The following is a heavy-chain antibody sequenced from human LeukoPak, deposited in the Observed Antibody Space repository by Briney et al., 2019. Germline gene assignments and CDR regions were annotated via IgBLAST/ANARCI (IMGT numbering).Heavy chain of an antibody. CDR1: GFTFSSYA. CDR2: ISSNGGST. CDR3: AKGYSGSYYSPPIFDS. D-gene: IGHD1-26*01. Sequence: AGGSLRLSCAASGFTFSSYAMHWVRQAPGKGLEYVSAISSNGGSTYYANSVKGRFTISRDNAKNSLFLQMNSLRAEDMALYYCAKGYSGSYYSPPIFDSWGQGTLVTVSS. V-gene: IGHV3-64*01. J-gene: IGHJ4*02.